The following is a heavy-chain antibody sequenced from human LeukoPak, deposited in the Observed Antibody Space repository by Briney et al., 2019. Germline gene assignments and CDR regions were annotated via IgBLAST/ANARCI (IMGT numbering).Heavy chain of an antibody. J-gene: IGHJ4*02. CDR1: GGSFSGYY. V-gene: IGHV4-34*01. CDR2: INHSGST. D-gene: IGHD4-17*01. Sequence: PSETLSLTCAVYGGSFSGYYWSWIRQPPGKGLEWIGEINHSGSTNYNPSLKGRVTISVDTSKNQFSLKLSSVTAADTAVYYCARVNYGDYVGPYYFDYWGQGTLVTVS. CDR3: ARVNYGDYVGPYYFDY.